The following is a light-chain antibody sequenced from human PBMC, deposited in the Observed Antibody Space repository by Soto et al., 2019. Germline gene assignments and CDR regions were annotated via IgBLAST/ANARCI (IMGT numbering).Light chain of an antibody. CDR1: QSISSW. CDR2: KAS. V-gene: IGKV1-5*03. CDR3: QQYNSYPVT. Sequence: DIQKTQSPSTLSASVGDRVTITCRASQSISSWLAWYEQKPGKAPKLLIYKASSLESGVPSRFSGSGSGTEFTLTMSSLQPDDFATYYCQQYNSYPVTFGQGTKLEIK. J-gene: IGKJ2*01.